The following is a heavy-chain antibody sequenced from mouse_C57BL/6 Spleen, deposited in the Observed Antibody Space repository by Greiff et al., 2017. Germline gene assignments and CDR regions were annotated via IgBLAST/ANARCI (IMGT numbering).Heavy chain of an antibody. CDR1: GYSITSRYY. V-gene: IGHV3-6*01. D-gene: IGHD2-3*01. J-gene: IGHJ3*01. Sequence: VQLKESGPGLVKPSQSLSLTCPVTGYSITSRYYWNWFRQSPGNKLEWLGYISYDGSNNYNPSLKHHISITRDTSKNQFVLKLNSVTTADTATYYGARDGGYYVAYRGQGALVTVSA. CDR3: ARDGGYYVAY. CDR2: ISYDGSN.